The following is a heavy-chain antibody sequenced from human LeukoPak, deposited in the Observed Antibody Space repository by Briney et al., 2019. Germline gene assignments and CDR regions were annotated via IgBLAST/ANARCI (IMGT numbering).Heavy chain of an antibody. V-gene: IGHV3-30*02. D-gene: IGHD1-26*01. CDR2: IRHGGSNK. CDR3: AKKTIVGATVDAFDI. Sequence: GGSLRLSCAASGFNFSNYGMHYVPQAPGKGLEGVASIRHGGSNKYYADSVKGRFTSSRDNSKNTLYLQMNSLRAEDTAVYYCAKKTIVGATVDAFDIWGQGTMVTVS. J-gene: IGHJ3*02. CDR1: GFNFSNYG.